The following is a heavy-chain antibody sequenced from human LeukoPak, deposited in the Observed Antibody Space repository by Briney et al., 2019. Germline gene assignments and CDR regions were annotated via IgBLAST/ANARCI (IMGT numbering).Heavy chain of an antibody. CDR2: ISWDSKNI. V-gene: IGHV3-9*01. J-gene: IGHJ6*02. Sequence: HTGGSLRLSCAASGFTFDDYAMFWVRQAPGKGLEWVSGISWDSKNIGYAASVKGRFTISRDNAKNSLYLQLNSLRPEDTAFYYCARGNRDSSGFYYYYGMDVWGQGTTVTVSS. CDR3: ARGNRDSSGFYYYYGMDV. CDR1: GFTFDDYA. D-gene: IGHD6-19*01.